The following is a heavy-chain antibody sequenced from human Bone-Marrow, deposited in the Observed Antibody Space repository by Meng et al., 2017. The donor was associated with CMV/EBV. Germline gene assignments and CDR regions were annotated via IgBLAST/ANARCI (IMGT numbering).Heavy chain of an antibody. V-gene: IGHV3-66*02. CDR2: IYSGGST. CDR3: ASTGGHWYFDL. J-gene: IGHJ2*01. CDR1: GFTVSSNY. D-gene: IGHD3-10*01. Sequence: GESLKISCAASGFTVSSNYMSWVRQAPGKGLEWVSVIYSGGSTYYADSVKGRFTISRDNSKNTLYLQMNSLRAEDTAVYYCASTGGHWYFDLWGRGNLVTVAS.